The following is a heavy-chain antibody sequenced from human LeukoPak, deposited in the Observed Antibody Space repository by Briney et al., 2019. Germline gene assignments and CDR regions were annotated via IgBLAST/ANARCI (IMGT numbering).Heavy chain of an antibody. CDR3: ARDAKYYYGSRTYFFFEY. J-gene: IGHJ4*02. Sequence: SETLSLTCTVSGGSISSGSYYWSWIRQPAGKGLEWIGHIYTSGATNYNPSLKSRVTMSIDTSKNQFSLKLSSVTAADTAVYYCARDAKYYYGSRTYFFFEYWGQGTLLTVSS. CDR2: IYTSGAT. D-gene: IGHD3-10*01. V-gene: IGHV4-61*09. CDR1: GGSISSGSYY.